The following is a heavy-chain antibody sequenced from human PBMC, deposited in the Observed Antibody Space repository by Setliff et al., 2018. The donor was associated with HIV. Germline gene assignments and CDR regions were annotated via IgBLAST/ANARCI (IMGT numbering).Heavy chain of an antibody. J-gene: IGHJ6*02. D-gene: IGHD1-26*01. CDR3: ATRGEQLYFYGMDV. CDR1: GYTFTSYA. V-gene: IGHV7-4-1*02. Sequence: ASVKVSCKASGYTFTSYAVNWVRQAHGQGLEWVGWIHTNTGDPTYAQGLTGRFVFSFDTSVSTAYLQISGLKAEDTAVYYCATRGEQLYFYGMDVWGQGTTVTVSS. CDR2: IHTNTGDP.